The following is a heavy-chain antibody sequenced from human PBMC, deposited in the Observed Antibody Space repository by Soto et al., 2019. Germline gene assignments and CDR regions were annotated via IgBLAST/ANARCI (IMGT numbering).Heavy chain of an antibody. CDR1: GGTFSSYT. J-gene: IGHJ4*02. V-gene: IGHV1-69*02. D-gene: IGHD3-16*01. CDR2: IIPILGIA. Sequence: QVQLVQSGAEVKKPGSSVKVSCKASGGTFSSYTISWVRQAPGQGLEWMGRIIPILGIANYAQKFQGRVTITAEKSTGPAYMGLGSLGSGDTAVYYCAWGGGSGLGFDYWGQGTLVTVSS. CDR3: AWGGGSGLGFDY.